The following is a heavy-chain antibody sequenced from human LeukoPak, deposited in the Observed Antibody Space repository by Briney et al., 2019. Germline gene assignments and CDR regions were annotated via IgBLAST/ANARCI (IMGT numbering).Heavy chain of an antibody. CDR3: AKDGLGLGYSTFDS. V-gene: IGHV4-61*02. Sequence: SEPLSLTCTVSGASISSTSYCWGWIRQPAGKGLEWIGRIYTSDSTNYNPSLKSRVTLSVDTSNNQFSLKLSSVTAADTAVYYCAKDGLGLGYSTFDSWGQGTLVTVSS. D-gene: IGHD6-13*01. CDR1: GASISSTSYC. CDR2: IYTSDST. J-gene: IGHJ4*02.